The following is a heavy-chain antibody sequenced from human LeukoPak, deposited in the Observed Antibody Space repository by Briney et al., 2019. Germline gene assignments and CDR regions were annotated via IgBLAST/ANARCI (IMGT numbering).Heavy chain of an antibody. CDR1: GFTVSSNY. CDR3: ARIETVADAFDI. D-gene: IGHD1-1*01. Sequence: HSGGSLRLPCAASGFTVSSNYMTWVRQAPGKGLEWVSLIYSGGSTSYADSVRGRFTISRDNSKNTLYLQMNSLRAEDTAVYYCARIETVADAFDIWGQGTLVTVSS. CDR2: IYSGGST. J-gene: IGHJ3*02. V-gene: IGHV3-66*01.